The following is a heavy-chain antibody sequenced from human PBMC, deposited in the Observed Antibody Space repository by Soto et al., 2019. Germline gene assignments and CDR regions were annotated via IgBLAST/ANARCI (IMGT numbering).Heavy chain of an antibody. CDR1: GGTFSSYA. CDR2: IIPIFGTA. J-gene: IGHJ6*02. D-gene: IGHD3-16*02. V-gene: IGHV1-69*13. CDR3: ARGGMITFGGVIPSYGMDV. Sequence: SVKVSCKASGGTFSSYAISWVRQAPGQGLEWMGGIIPIFGTASYAQKFQGRVTITADESTSTAYMELSSLRSEDTAVYYCARGGMITFGGVIPSYGMDVWGQGTTVTVSS.